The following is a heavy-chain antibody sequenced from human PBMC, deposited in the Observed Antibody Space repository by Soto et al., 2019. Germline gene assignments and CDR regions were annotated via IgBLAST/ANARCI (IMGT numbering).Heavy chain of an antibody. CDR3: ASTTTVTTSVAFDI. CDR2: ITPILGII. Sequence: SVKVSCKASGYTFTSYGISWVRQAPGQGLEWMGRITPILGIINYAQKFQGRVTITADNSTSTAYMELSSLRSEDTAEYYCASTTTVTTSVAFDIWGQGTMVTVSS. D-gene: IGHD4-17*01. J-gene: IGHJ3*02. V-gene: IGHV1-69*04. CDR1: GYTFTSYG.